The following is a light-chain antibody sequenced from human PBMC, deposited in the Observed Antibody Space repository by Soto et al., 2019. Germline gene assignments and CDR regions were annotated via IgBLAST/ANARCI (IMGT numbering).Light chain of an antibody. CDR3: SSYAGNNNLI. J-gene: IGLJ2*01. Sequence: SVLTQPPSASGSPGQCRTLSCTRNRSDVGGYDSVSWCQQHPNKAPKLMIYEVTKRPSGVPDRFSGSKSGSTASLTVSGLQAEDEADYYCSSYAGNNNLIFGGGTKVPVL. V-gene: IGLV2-8*01. CDR2: EVT. CDR1: RSDVGGYDS.